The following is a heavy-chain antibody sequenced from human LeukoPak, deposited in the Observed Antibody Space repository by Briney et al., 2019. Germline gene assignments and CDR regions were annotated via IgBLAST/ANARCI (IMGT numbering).Heavy chain of an antibody. V-gene: IGHV3-21*01. CDR2: ISSSSSYI. Sequence: GGSLRLSCAASGFTFSSYSMNWVRQAPGKGLEWVSSISSSSSYIYYADSVKGRFTISRDNAKNSLYLQMNSLRAEDTAVYYCARERVTYYYGSGSYYNPMDVWGKGTTVTVSS. D-gene: IGHD3-10*01. CDR3: ARERVTYYYGSGSYYNPMDV. J-gene: IGHJ6*03. CDR1: GFTFSSYS.